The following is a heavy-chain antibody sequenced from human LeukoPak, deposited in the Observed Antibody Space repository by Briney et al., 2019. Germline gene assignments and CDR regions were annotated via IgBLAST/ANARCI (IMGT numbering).Heavy chain of an antibody. V-gene: IGHV1-46*01. J-gene: IGHJ6*03. CDR3: ARAAGYYYYYYYMDV. Sequence: ASVKVPCKASGYTFTSYYMHWVRQAPGQGLEWMGIINPSGGSTSYAQKFQGRVTMTRDMSTSTVYMELSSLRSEDTAVYYCARAAGYYYYYYYMDVWGKGTTVTVSS. CDR2: INPSGGST. CDR1: GYTFTSYY. D-gene: IGHD2-15*01.